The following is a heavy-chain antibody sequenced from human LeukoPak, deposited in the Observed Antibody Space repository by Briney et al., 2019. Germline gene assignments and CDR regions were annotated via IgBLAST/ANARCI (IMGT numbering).Heavy chain of an antibody. Sequence: SETLSLTCTVSGGSIRNSNNYWGWVRQPPGKGLEWIGEINHSGSTNYNPSLKSRVTISVDTSKNQFSLKLSSVTAADTAVYYCARGQIAAYYWGQGTLVTVSS. CDR3: ARGQIAAYY. CDR2: INHSGST. D-gene: IGHD6-13*01. V-gene: IGHV4-39*07. J-gene: IGHJ4*02. CDR1: GGSIRNSNNY.